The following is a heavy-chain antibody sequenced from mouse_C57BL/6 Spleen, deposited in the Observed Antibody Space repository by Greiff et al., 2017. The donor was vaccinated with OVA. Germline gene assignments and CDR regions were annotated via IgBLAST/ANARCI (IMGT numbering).Heavy chain of an antibody. Sequence: EVHLVESGGGLVKPGGSLKLSCAASGFTFSDYGMHWVRQAPEKGLEWVAYISSGSSTIYYADTVKGRFTISRDNAKNTLFLQMTSLRSEDTAMYYCARLNWDWYFDVWGTVTTVTVSS. CDR1: GFTFSDYG. CDR2: ISSGSSTI. V-gene: IGHV5-17*01. D-gene: IGHD4-1*01. J-gene: IGHJ1*03. CDR3: ARLNWDWYFDV.